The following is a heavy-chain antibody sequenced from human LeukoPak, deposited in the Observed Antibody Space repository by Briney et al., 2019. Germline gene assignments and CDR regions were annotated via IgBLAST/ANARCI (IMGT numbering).Heavy chain of an antibody. Sequence: GGSLRLSCAASGFTFSSYAMSWVRQAPGKGLEWVSAISGSGGSTYYADSVKGRFTISRDNSKNTLYLQMNSLRAEDTAVYYCAREPVVGYCSRTSCSTPFDYWGQGTLVTVSS. CDR2: ISGSGGST. J-gene: IGHJ4*02. D-gene: IGHD2-2*01. CDR3: AREPVVGYCSRTSCSTPFDY. CDR1: GFTFSSYA. V-gene: IGHV3-23*01.